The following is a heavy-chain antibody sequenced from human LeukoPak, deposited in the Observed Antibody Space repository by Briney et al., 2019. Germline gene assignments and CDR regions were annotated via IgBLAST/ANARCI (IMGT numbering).Heavy chain of an antibody. CDR1: GFIFDDYG. Sequence: PGGSLRLSCAAFGFIFDDYGMSWVRQAPGKGLEWVSGINWNGGSTGYADSVKGRFTISRDNAKNSLYLQMNSLRAEDTAVYYCARILDSAWGELGYWDQGTLVTVSS. CDR3: ARILDSAWGELGY. CDR2: INWNGGST. J-gene: IGHJ4*02. D-gene: IGHD6-19*01. V-gene: IGHV3-20*04.